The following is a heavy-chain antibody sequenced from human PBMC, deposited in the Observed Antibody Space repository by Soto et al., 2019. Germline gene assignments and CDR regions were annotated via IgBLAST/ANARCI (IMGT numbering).Heavy chain of an antibody. D-gene: IGHD5-18*01. CDR3: AREGSGYCYCYYYYDVMDV. V-gene: IGHV1-69*04. CDR1: GGTFSSYT. J-gene: IGHJ6*02. Sequence: SVKVSCKASGGTFSSYTISWVRQAPGQGLEWMGRIIPILGIANYAQKFQGRVTITADKSTSTAYMELSSLRSEDTAVYYCAREGSGYCYCYYYYDVMDVWGQGTTVPVSS. CDR2: IIPILGIA.